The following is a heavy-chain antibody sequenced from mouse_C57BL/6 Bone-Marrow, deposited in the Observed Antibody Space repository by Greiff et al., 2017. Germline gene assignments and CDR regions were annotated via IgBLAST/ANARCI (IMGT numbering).Heavy chain of an antibody. Sequence: VQLQQSGAELVKPGASVKLSCKASGYTFTSYWMEWVKQRPGQGLEWIGMINPNIGSTNYNEKFKGKATMTVDKYSSTAYMQLSSLTSDDTAVYYCASSELWFAYGGQGTLVTVSA. V-gene: IGHV1-64*01. J-gene: IGHJ3*01. CDR2: INPNIGST. CDR3: ASSELWFAY. CDR1: GYTFTSYW.